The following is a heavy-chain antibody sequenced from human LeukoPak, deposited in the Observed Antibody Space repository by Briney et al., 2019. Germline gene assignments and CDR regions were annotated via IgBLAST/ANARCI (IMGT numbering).Heavy chain of an antibody. CDR2: ISYDGSNK. D-gene: IGHD4-17*01. V-gene: IGHV3-30*03. CDR1: GFTFSSYG. CDR3: ARPQETTVTHFDC. Sequence: GGSLRLSCAASGFTFSSYGMHWVRQAPGKGLEWVAVISYDGSNKYYADSVKGRFTISRDNSKNTLYLQMNSLRAEDTAVYYCARPQETTVTHFDCWGQGTLVTVSS. J-gene: IGHJ4*02.